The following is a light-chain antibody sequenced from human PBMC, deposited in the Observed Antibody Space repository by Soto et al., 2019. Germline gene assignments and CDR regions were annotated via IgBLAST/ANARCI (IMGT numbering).Light chain of an antibody. CDR2: GAS. V-gene: IGKV3-20*01. CDR1: QSVSSSF. Sequence: EIVLTQSPGTLSLFPGERATLSCRANQSVSSSFFAWYQQKPGQAPKLLIYGASSRAAGIPHTFSGSRSGSGFTLSISSLETEDFAVYYYEHYGPSLKWTCGQGTKV. J-gene: IGKJ1*01. CDR3: EHYGPSLKWT.